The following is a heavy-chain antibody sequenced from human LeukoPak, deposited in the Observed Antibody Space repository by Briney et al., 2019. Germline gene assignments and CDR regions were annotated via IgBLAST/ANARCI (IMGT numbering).Heavy chain of an antibody. CDR1: GGSFSGYY. CDR2: INHSGST. CDR3: ARGGYCSGGSCSNYYYYGMDV. D-gene: IGHD2-15*01. Sequence: SETLSLTCAVYGGSFSGYYWSWIRQPPGKRLEWIGEINHSGSTNYNPSLKSRVTISVDTSKNQFSLKLSSVTAADTAVYYCARGGYCSGGSCSNYYYYGMDVWGKGTTVTVSS. V-gene: IGHV4-34*01. J-gene: IGHJ6*04.